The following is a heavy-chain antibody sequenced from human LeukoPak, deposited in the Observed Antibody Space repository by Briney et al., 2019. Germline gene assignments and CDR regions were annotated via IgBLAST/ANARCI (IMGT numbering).Heavy chain of an antibody. CDR1: GFIFRDYV. CDR3: AKDPLFGVDDYYYYYMDV. V-gene: IGHV3-23*01. Sequence: PGGSLRLSCTASGFIFRDYVMSWVRQAPGKGLEWVSAISGSGGSTYYADSVKGRFTISRDNSKNTLYLQMNSLRAEDTAVYYCAKDPLFGVDDYYYYYMDVWGKGTTVTVSS. CDR2: ISGSGGST. J-gene: IGHJ6*03. D-gene: IGHD3-3*01.